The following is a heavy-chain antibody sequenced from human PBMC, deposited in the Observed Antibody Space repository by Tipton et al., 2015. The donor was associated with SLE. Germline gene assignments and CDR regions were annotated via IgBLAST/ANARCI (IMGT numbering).Heavy chain of an antibody. Sequence: TLSLTCTVSGGSISTSYLAWIRQSPGKGLEWIGQIYYSGSTYYNPSLKTRVTMSVDRSRTQFSLNLNSVTAADTAVYFCARDRVVGTTDYYYMDVWGKGTTVTVSS. CDR1: GGSISTSY. J-gene: IGHJ6*03. V-gene: IGHV4-59*01. D-gene: IGHD1-26*01. CDR2: IYYSGST. CDR3: ARDRVVGTTDYYYMDV.